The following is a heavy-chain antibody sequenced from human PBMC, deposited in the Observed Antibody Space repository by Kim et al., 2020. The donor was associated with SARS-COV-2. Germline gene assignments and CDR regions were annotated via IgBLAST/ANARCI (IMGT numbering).Heavy chain of an antibody. Sequence: GGSLRLSCAASGFTFSNAWMSWVRQAPGKGLEWVGRIKSKTDGGTTDYAAPVKGRFTISRDDSKNTLHLQMNSLKTEDTAVYYCTTDLMSDWNPDYWGQGTLVTVSS. J-gene: IGHJ4*02. D-gene: IGHD1-1*01. V-gene: IGHV3-15*01. CDR3: TTDLMSDWNPDY. CDR2: IKSKTDGGTT. CDR1: GFTFSNAW.